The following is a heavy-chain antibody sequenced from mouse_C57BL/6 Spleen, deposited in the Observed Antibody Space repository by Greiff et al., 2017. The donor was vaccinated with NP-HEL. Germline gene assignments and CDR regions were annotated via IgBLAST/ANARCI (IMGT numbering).Heavy chain of an antibody. V-gene: IGHV1-80*01. Sequence: VQLQQSGAELVKPGASVKISCKASGYAFSSYWMNWVKQRPGKGLEWIGQIYPGDGDTNYNGKFKGKATLTADKSSSTAYMQLSSLTSEDSAVYFCARRSTTVVADWYFDVWGTGTTVTVSS. CDR2: IYPGDGDT. J-gene: IGHJ1*03. CDR3: ARRSTTVVADWYFDV. CDR1: GYAFSSYW. D-gene: IGHD1-1*01.